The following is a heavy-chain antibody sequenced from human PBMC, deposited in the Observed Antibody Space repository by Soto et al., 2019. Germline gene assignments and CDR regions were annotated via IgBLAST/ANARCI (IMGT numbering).Heavy chain of an antibody. Sequence: SGPTLVTPAQTLTLTCTFFGFPLSTRGVGVGWIRQPPGKALEWLALIFWDDDKRYSPSLKSRLTITKDTSKNQVVLTVTNMDPVDTATDYCAHRPRHNSSDWIDRFDYWGQGTLVSGSS. CDR3: AHRPRHNSSDWIDRFDY. J-gene: IGHJ4*02. V-gene: IGHV2-5*02. CDR2: IFWDDDK. D-gene: IGHD6-25*01. CDR1: GFPLSTRGVG.